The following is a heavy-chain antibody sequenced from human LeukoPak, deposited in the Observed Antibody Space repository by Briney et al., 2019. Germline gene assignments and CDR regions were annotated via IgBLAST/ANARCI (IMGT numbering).Heavy chain of an antibody. CDR1: GFIFRSYG. Sequence: GRSLRLSRAASGFIFRSYGMSWDRQAPGKGLEWVANINQDGSEKYYVGSVEGRITISRDYAKNSLYLQMNSLRADGTAVYYCARGHGDSSSWYPVWGQGTLVTVSS. J-gene: IGHJ4*02. CDR3: ARGHGDSSSWYPV. CDR2: INQDGSEK. D-gene: IGHD6-13*01. V-gene: IGHV3-7*05.